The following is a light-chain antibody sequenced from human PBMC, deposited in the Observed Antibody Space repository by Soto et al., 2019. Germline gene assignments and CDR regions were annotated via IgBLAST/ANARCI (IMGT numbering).Light chain of an antibody. Sequence: EIVLTQSPATLSLSPGARATLPCRSSQRVSSYLAWYQQKPGQAPRLLIYDASNRATGIPARFSGSGSGTDFTLTISSLEPEDFAVYYCQQRSNWLTFGGGTKVDIK. J-gene: IGKJ4*01. CDR1: QRVSSY. CDR2: DAS. V-gene: IGKV3-11*01. CDR3: QQRSNWLT.